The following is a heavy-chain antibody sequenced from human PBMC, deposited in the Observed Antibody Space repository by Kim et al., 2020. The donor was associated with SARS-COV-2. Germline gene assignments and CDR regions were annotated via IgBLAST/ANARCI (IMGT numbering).Heavy chain of an antibody. CDR3: ARGMFRNGLDV. CDR2: MSDDASTT. CDR1: GFTFRSYW. Sequence: GGSLRLSCAASGFTFRSYWINWVRQAPGKGLVWVSRMSDDASTTNYADSVKGRFTMSRDNAENTVYLQMNSLRGDDTAVYYCARGMFRNGLDVWGQGTTVTVSS. D-gene: IGHD1-1*01. V-gene: IGHV3-74*01. J-gene: IGHJ6*02.